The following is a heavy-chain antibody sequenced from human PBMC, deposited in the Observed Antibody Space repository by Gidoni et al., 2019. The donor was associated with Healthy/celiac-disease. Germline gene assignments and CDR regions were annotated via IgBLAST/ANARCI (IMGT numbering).Heavy chain of an antibody. CDR2: ISWNSGSI. Sequence: EVQLVESGGGLVQPGRSLRLSCAASGFPFDDYAMHWVRQAPGKGLEWVSGISWNSGSIGYADSVKGRFTISRDNAKNSLYLQMNSLRAEDTALYYCAKDMVAYYYGSGSYYGMDVWGQGTTVTVSS. V-gene: IGHV3-9*01. CDR3: AKDMVAYYYGSGSYYGMDV. D-gene: IGHD3-10*01. CDR1: GFPFDDYA. J-gene: IGHJ6*02.